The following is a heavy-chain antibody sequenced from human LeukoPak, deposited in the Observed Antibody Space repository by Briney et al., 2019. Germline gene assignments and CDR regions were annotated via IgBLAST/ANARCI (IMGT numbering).Heavy chain of an antibody. J-gene: IGHJ5*02. Sequence: PSETLSLICAVYGGSFSGYYWSWIRQPPGKGLEWIGSIYYSGSTYYNPSLKSRVTISVDTSKSQFSLKLSSVTAADTAVYYCARERRGRFGELYWFDPWGQGTLVTVSS. CDR2: IYYSGST. CDR3: ARERRGRFGELYWFDP. V-gene: IGHV4-34*01. D-gene: IGHD3-10*01. CDR1: GGSFSGYY.